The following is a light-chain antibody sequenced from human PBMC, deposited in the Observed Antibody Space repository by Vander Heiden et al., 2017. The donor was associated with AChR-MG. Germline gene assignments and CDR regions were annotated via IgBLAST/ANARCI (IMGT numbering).Light chain of an antibody. J-gene: IGKJ2*01. CDR1: QSVRSSY. CDR3: QQYGSSPPT. CDR2: GAS. V-gene: IGKV3-20*01. Sequence: TALSQPPGTLSLSPGERATLSCRASQSVRSSYLAWYQQKPGQAPRLLIYGASSRATGIPDRFSGSGSGTDFTLTISRLEPEDFAVYSCQQYGSSPPTFGQGTKLEIK.